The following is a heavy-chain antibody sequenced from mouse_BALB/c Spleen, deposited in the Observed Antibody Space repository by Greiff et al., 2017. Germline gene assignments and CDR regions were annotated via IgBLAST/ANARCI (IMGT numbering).Heavy chain of an antibody. Sequence: EVKLMESGGGLVQPGGSRKLSCAASGFTFSSFGMHWVRQAPEKGLEWVAYISSGSSTIYYADTVKGRFTISRDNPKNTLFLQMTSLRSEDTAMYYCARWAYGNYFDYWGQGTTLTVSS. CDR1: GFTFSSFG. D-gene: IGHD2-1*01. CDR2: ISSGSSTI. V-gene: IGHV5-17*02. CDR3: ARWAYGNYFDY. J-gene: IGHJ2*01.